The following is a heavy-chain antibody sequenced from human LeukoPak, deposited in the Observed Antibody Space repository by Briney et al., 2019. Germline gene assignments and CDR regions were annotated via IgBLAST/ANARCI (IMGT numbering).Heavy chain of an antibody. CDR2: IYYSGST. J-gene: IGHJ4*02. CDR3: ARSDPHCSGGSCPLFDY. Sequence: PSQTLSLTCTVSGGSISSGGYYWSWIRQHPGKGLEWIGYIYYSGSTYYNPSLKSRVTISVDTSKNQFSVKLSFVTAADTAVYYCARSDPHCSGGSCPLFDYWGQGTLVTVSS. D-gene: IGHD2-15*01. V-gene: IGHV4-31*03. CDR1: GGSISSGGYY.